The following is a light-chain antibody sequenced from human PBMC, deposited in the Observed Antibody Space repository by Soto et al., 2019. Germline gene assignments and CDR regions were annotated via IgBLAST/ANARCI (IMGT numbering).Light chain of an antibody. Sequence: VSAHSPGTLSFSQVERAPLSCRASATVRNNYLAGYQQKPGQDPRLLIYYAASRAASMPDRLSGGGSGTTFTLTISSLQPDDFATYYCQQYNSYWWTFGQGTKVDIK. J-gene: IGKJ1*01. V-gene: IGKV3-20*01. CDR2: YAA. CDR3: QQYNSYWWT. CDR1: ATVRNNY.